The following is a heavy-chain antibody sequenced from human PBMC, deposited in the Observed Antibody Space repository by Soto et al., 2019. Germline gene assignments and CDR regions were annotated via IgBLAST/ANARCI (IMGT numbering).Heavy chain of an antibody. CDR2: IYYNGTT. CDR3: ARWSDYGDYYYCGMDI. D-gene: IGHD4-17*01. Sequence: PSETLSLTCTVFGGSISGYYWTWIRQSPGGGLEWIGYIYYNGTTNYNPSLKSRVTISIHTSKSQFSLRLRSLTAADTAVYYCARWSDYGDYYYCGMDIWGQGTTVTVSS. J-gene: IGHJ6*02. CDR1: GGSISGYY. V-gene: IGHV4-59*13.